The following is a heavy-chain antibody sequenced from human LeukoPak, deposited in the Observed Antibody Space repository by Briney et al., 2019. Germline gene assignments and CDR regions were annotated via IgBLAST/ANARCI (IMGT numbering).Heavy chain of an antibody. CDR2: IYDRGST. D-gene: IGHD3-22*01. J-gene: IGHJ3*02. Sequence: SETLSLTCTVSGASISSYYWSWIRQSPGKGLEWIGYIYDRGSTNYNPSLKSRVTISVDTSKKQFSLKLSSVTAADTAVYYCAREVYHYYDSSGYTDAFDIWGQGTMVTVSS. CDR1: GASISSYY. V-gene: IGHV4-59*01. CDR3: AREVYHYYDSSGYTDAFDI.